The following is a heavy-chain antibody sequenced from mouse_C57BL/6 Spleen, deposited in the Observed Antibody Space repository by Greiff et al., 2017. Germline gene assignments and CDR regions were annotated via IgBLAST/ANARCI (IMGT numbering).Heavy chain of an antibody. CDR2: IDPETGGT. D-gene: IGHD1-1*01. CDR3: TVNYYGSSYYFDY. Sequence: VKLQESGAELVRPGASVTLSCKASGYTFTDYEMHWVKQTPVHGLEWIGAIDPETGGTAYNQKFKGKAILTADKSSSTAYMELRSLTSEDSAVYYCTVNYYGSSYYFDYWGQGTTLTVSS. CDR1: GYTFTDYE. J-gene: IGHJ2*01. V-gene: IGHV1-15*01.